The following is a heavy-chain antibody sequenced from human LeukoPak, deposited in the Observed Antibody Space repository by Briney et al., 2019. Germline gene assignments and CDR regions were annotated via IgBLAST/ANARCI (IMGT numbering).Heavy chain of an antibody. CDR2: ISSSSSYI. J-gene: IGHJ4*02. V-gene: IGHV3-21*01. CDR1: GFTFSSTV. D-gene: IGHD2-2*01. Sequence: GGSLRLSCAGSGFTFSSTVMTWVRQAPGKGLEWVSSISSSSSYIYYADSVKGRFTISRDNAKNSLYLQMNSLRAEDTAVYYCARDFELVVPAANSFDYWGQGTLVTVSS. CDR3: ARDFELVVPAANSFDY.